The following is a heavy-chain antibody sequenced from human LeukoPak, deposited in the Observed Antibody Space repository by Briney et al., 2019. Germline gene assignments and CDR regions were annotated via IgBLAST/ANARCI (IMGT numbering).Heavy chain of an antibody. CDR1: GGSFSGYY. Sequence: SETLSLTCAVSGGSFSGYYWSWIRQPPGKGLEWVGEINHSGSTNYNPSLKSRVTIPVDPSKNQFSLKLSSVTAADTAVYYCARGPSDFWRGPTSEFVDSDYGLDVWGQGTTVTVSS. D-gene: IGHD3-3*01. CDR3: ARGPSDFWRGPTSEFVDSDYGLDV. J-gene: IGHJ6*02. V-gene: IGHV4-34*01. CDR2: INHSGST.